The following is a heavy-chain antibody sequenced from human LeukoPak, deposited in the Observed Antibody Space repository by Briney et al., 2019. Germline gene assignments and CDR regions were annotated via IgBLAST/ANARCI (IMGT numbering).Heavy chain of an antibody. CDR1: GFTFSSCW. V-gene: IGHV3-7*03. Sequence: GGSLRLSCAASGFTFSSCWMYWVRQAPGKGLEWVANIHQDGRAKNYVDSVKGRFTISRDNAKNSLYLQMNSLRADDTALYYCVKDWGSSGKGNFQHWGQGTLVTVSS. CDR3: VKDWGSSGKGNFQH. CDR2: IHQDGRAK. D-gene: IGHD6-19*01. J-gene: IGHJ1*01.